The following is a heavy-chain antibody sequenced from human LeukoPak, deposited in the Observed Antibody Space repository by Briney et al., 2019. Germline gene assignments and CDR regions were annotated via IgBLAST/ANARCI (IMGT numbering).Heavy chain of an antibody. CDR1: GGSISSGGYY. D-gene: IGHD3-22*01. V-gene: IGHV4-31*03. CDR3: ARDGYYDSSGYYRNWFDP. Sequence: SETLSLTCTVPGGSISSGGYYWSWIRQHPGKGLEWIGYINYSGSTNYTPSLKSRVTISVDTSKNQFSLKLSSVTAADSAVYYCARDGYYDSSGYYRNWFDPWGQGTLVTVSS. CDR2: INYSGST. J-gene: IGHJ5*02.